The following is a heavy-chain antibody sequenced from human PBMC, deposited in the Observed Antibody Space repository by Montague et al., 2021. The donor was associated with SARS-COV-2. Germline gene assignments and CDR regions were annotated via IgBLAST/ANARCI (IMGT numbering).Heavy chain of an antibody. Sequence: SETLSLTCAVYSVAFTGYYWTWIRQPPVKGLDWIGSVSHPGSAKYDPSLKSRVTISVDTYRKQVSLRLTSVTAADTAVYYCAREFRIELWQTNWYFGLWGRGTLVTVSS. CDR2: VSHPGSA. D-gene: IGHD3-16*01. V-gene: IGHV4-34*01. CDR3: AREFRIELWQTNWYFGL. J-gene: IGHJ2*01. CDR1: SVAFTGYY.